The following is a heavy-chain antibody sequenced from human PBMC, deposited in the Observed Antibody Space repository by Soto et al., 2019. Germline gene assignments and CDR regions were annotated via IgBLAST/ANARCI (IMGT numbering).Heavy chain of an antibody. CDR3: ARQSSAWYGDY. V-gene: IGHV5-51*01. CDR2: IYPSDSDT. Sequence: PGESLKISCKGSGYSFTTYWIGWVRQMPGKGLEWMGFIYPSDSDTRYSPSFQGQVTISADNSISTAYLQWSSLKASDTAMYYCARQSSAWYGDYWGQGTLVTVSS. D-gene: IGHD6-19*01. J-gene: IGHJ4*02. CDR1: GYSFTTYW.